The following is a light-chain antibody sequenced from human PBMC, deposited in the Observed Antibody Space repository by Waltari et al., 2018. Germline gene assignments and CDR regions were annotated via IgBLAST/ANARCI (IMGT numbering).Light chain of an antibody. V-gene: IGKV3-20*01. CDR1: QRLTKYY. J-gene: IGKJ2*01. CDR2: GAS. Sequence: MLTQSPATLSLSPGQTATLSCMASQRLTKYYLAWYQQKPGQAPRLLIYGASSRAAGIPERFRGSGSGTDFTLTINRLEPEDLAMYYCQQYGSSVLYTFGQGTKLEIK. CDR3: QQYGSSVLYT.